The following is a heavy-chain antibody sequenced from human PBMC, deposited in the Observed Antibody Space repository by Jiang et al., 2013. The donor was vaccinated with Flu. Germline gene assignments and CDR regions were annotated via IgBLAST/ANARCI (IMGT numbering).Heavy chain of an antibody. V-gene: IGHV3-7*01. CDR3: VGGWMGRSAVTFHFDY. D-gene: IGHD4-17*01. J-gene: IGHJ4*02. CDR2: IKQDGSEK. CDR1: GFTFSNYW. Sequence: VQLLESGGGLVQPGESLRLSCATSGFTFSNYWMSWVRQAPGKGLEWVATIKQDGSEKYYVDSVKGRITISRDNAENSLYLQMNSLRDEDTAVYYCVGGWMGRSAVTFHFDYWGQGTLVTVSS.